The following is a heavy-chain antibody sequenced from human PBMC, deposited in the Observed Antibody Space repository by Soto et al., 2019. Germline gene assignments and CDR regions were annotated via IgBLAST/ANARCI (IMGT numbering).Heavy chain of an antibody. J-gene: IGHJ4*02. D-gene: IGHD5-18*01. CDR3: AKGPQLWLNY. V-gene: IGHV3-23*01. CDR2: ISGSGGST. CDR1: GFTFSSYA. Sequence: GGSLSFSFAASGFTFSSYAMSWVRQAPGKGLEWVSAISGSGGSTYYADSVKGRFTISRDNSKNTLYLQMNSLRAEDTAVYYCAKGPQLWLNYWGQGTLVTVSS.